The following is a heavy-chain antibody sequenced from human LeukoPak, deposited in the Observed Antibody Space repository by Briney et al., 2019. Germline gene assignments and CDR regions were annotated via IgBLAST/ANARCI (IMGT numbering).Heavy chain of an antibody. Sequence: PGGSLRLSCAASGFTFSSYAMSWVRQAPGKGLEWVSAISGSGGSTYYADSVKGRFTISRDNPKNTLYLQMNSLRAEDTAVYYCAKMAVGVVVPAAMHTFDYWGQGTLVTVSS. CDR3: AKMAVGVVVPAAMHTFDY. J-gene: IGHJ4*02. D-gene: IGHD2-2*01. V-gene: IGHV3-23*01. CDR2: ISGSGGST. CDR1: GFTFSSYA.